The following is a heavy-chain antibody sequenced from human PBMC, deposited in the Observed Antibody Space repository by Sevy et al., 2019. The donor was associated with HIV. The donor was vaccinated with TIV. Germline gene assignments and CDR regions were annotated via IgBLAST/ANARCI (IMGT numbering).Heavy chain of an antibody. CDR2: ISGSRGST. J-gene: IGHJ4*02. Sequence: GGSLRLSCAASGFTFSSYAMSWVRQAPGKGLEWVSAISGSRGSTYYADSVKGRFTISRDNSKNTLYLQMNSLRAEDTAVYYCAKDGRGGSGSYFDYWGQGTLVTVSS. V-gene: IGHV3-23*01. CDR3: AKDGRGGSGSYFDY. CDR1: GFTFSSYA. D-gene: IGHD3-10*01.